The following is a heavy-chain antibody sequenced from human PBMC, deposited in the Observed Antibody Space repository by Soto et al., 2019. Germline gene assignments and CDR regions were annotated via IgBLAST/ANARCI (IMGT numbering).Heavy chain of an antibody. CDR2: ISWNSGNI. CDR1: GFSFDVYA. CDR3: VKASTYSSSQGWFDP. D-gene: IGHD6-6*01. J-gene: IGHJ5*02. V-gene: IGHV3-9*01. Sequence: GGSLRLSCAASGFSFDVYAMNWVRQPPGKGLEWVSGISWNSGNIDYADSVKGRFTISRDNAKNSLYLQMNSLRAEDTALYYCVKASTYSSSQGWFDPWGQGTMVTVSS.